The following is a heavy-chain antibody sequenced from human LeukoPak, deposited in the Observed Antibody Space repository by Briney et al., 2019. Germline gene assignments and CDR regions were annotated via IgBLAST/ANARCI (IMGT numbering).Heavy chain of an antibody. CDR3: ARGGYGDYDFDY. V-gene: IGHV3-48*01. D-gene: IGHD4-17*01. J-gene: IGHJ4*02. CDR2: ITRSSTI. Sequence: GGSLRLSCAASGFTFSSYTMNWDRQAPGKGLEWVSYITRSSTIYYADSVKGRFTISRDNAKDSLYLQMNSLRAEDTAVYYCARGGYGDYDFDYWGQGTLVIVSS. CDR1: GFTFSSYT.